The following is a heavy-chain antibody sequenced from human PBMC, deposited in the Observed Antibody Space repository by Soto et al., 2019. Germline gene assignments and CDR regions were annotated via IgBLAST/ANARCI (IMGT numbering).Heavy chain of an antibody. Sequence: GESLKISCKGSGYSFTSYWIAWVRQMPGKGLEWMGIIYPGDSDTRYSPSFQGQVTISADKSISTAYLQWSSLKASDTAMYYCASGPMIHYAEINYYGMDVWGQGTTVTVSS. CDR2: IYPGDSDT. CDR3: ASGPMIHYAEINYYGMDV. D-gene: IGHD3-22*01. J-gene: IGHJ6*02. CDR1: GYSFTSYW. V-gene: IGHV5-51*01.